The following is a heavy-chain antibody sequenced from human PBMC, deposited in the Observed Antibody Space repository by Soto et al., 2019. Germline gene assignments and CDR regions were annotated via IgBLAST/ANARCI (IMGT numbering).Heavy chain of an antibody. V-gene: IGHV1-18*01. D-gene: IGHD6-13*01. CDR3: ARDPGSRSWYDYYYYGMDV. CDR1: GYTFTSYG. Sequence: ASVKVSCKASGYTFTSYGISWVRQAPGQGLEWMGWISTYNGNTNYAQKLQGRVTMTTDTSTSTAYMELRSLRSDDTAVYYCARDPGSRSWYDYYYYGMDVWGQGTTVTVSS. CDR2: ISTYNGNT. J-gene: IGHJ6*02.